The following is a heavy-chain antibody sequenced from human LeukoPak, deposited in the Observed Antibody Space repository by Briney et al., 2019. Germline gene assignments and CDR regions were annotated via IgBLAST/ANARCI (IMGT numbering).Heavy chain of an antibody. CDR1: GGSINSYY. Sequence: PSETLSLTCTVSGGSINSYYWSWVRQPPGKGLEGIAYIYYSGSTNYNPSLKSRVTISEDTSKNQFSLNLSSVTAADTAVYYCARVLDYYGSGTRDFDYWGQGILVTVSS. J-gene: IGHJ4*02. V-gene: IGHV4-59*01. CDR3: ARVLDYYGSGTRDFDY. CDR2: IYYSGST. D-gene: IGHD3-10*01.